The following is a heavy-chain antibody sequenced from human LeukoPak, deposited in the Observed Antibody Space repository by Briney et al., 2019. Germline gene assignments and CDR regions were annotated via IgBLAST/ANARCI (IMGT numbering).Heavy chain of an antibody. J-gene: IGHJ4*02. CDR1: GFTFSSYA. CDR2: ISGSGAST. CDR3: AKAPHNYDILTGYPTTEFDY. V-gene: IGHV3-23*01. Sequence: GVSLRLSCAASGFTFSSYAMSWVRQAPGKGLEWVSTISGSGASTYYADSVKGRFTISRDNSKNTLYLQMNSLRAEDTAVYYCAKAPHNYDILTGYPTTEFDYWGQGTLVTVSS. D-gene: IGHD3-9*01.